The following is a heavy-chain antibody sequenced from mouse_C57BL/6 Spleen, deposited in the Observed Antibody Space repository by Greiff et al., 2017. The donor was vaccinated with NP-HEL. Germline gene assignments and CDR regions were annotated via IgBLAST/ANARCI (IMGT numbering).Heavy chain of an antibody. CDR3: ARGGIVIYYAMDY. CDR1: GYTFTDYY. D-gene: IGHD2-5*01. Sequence: VQLQQSGPELVKPGASVKISCKASGYTFTDYYMNWVKQSHGKSLEWIGDINPNNGGTSYNQKFKGKATLTVDKSSSTAYMELRSLTSEDSAVYYCARGGIVIYYAMDYWGQGTSVTVSS. V-gene: IGHV1-26*01. CDR2: INPNNGGT. J-gene: IGHJ4*01.